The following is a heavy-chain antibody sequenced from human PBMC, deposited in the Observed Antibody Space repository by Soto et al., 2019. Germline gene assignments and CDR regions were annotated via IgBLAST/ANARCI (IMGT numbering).Heavy chain of an antibody. V-gene: IGHV1-8*01. CDR3: APRPDGYYYYGMDV. CDR2: MNPNSGNT. J-gene: IGHJ6*02. Sequence: QVQLVQSGAEVKKPGASVKVSCKASGYTFTSYDINWVRQATGQGLEWMGWMNPNSGNTGYAQKFQGRVTMTRNTSISTAYMELSSLRSEDTAVYSCAPRPDGYYYYGMDVWGQGTTVTISS. CDR1: GYTFTSYD.